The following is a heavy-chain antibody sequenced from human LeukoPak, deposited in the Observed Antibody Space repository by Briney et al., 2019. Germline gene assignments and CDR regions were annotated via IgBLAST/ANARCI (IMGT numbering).Heavy chain of an antibody. CDR2: ISYDGSNK. D-gene: IGHD3-10*01. Sequence: GGSLRLSCAASGFTFSSYGMHWVRQAPGKGLEWVAVISYDGSNKYYADSVKGRFTISRDNSKNTLYLQMNSLRAEDTAVYYCAKGMVRGVIIPYDYWGQGTLVTASS. V-gene: IGHV3-30*18. CDR1: GFTFSSYG. CDR3: AKGMVRGVIIPYDY. J-gene: IGHJ4*02.